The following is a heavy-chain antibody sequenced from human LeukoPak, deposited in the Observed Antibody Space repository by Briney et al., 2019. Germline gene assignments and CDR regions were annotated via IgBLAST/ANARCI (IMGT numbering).Heavy chain of an antibody. CDR3: ATTGAHSSGWYLY. CDR1: GYTLTGYY. D-gene: IGHD6-19*01. CDR2: INPNSGGT. V-gene: IGHV1-2*02. J-gene: IGHJ4*02. Sequence: GASVKVSCKASGYTLTGYYMHWVRQAPGQGLEWMGWINPNSGGTNYAQKFQGRVTMTRDTSISTAYMELSRLRSDDTAVYYCATTGAHSSGWYLYWGQGTLVTVSS.